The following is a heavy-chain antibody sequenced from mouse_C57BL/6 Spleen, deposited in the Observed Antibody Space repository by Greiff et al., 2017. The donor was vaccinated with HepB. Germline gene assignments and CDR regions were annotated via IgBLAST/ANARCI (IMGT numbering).Heavy chain of an antibody. J-gene: IGHJ2*01. CDR2: IDPSDSYT. CDR1: GYTFTSYW. D-gene: IGHD3-2*02. CDR3: ATAQATVYYFDY. V-gene: IGHV1-59*01. Sequence: QVQLQQPGAELVRPGTSVKLSCKASGYTFTSYWMHWVKQRPGQGLEWIGVIDPSDSYTNYNQKFKGKATLTVDTSSSTAYMQLSSLTSEDSAVYYCATAQATVYYFDYWGQGTTLTVSS.